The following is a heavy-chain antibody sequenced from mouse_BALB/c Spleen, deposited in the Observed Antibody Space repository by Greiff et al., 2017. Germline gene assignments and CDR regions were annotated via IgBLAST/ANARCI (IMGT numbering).Heavy chain of an antibody. Sequence: EVQLVESGGGLVQPGGSLKLSCAASGFTFSSYGMSWVRQTPDKRLELVATINSNGGSTYYPDSVKGRFTISRDNAKNTLYLQMSSLKSEDTAMYYCARDWEAYAMDYWGQGTSVTVSS. CDR1: GFTFSSYG. D-gene: IGHD4-1*01. CDR2: INSNGGST. CDR3: ARDWEAYAMDY. V-gene: IGHV5-6-3*01. J-gene: IGHJ4*01.